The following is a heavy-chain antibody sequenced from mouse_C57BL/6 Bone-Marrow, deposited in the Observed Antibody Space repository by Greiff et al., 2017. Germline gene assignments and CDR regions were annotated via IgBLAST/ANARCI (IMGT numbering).Heavy chain of an antibody. V-gene: IGHV5-4*01. D-gene: IGHD2-5*01. CDR1: GFTFSSYA. CDR2: ISDGGSYT. J-gene: IGHJ2*01. Sequence: DVKLVESGGGLVKPGGSLKLSCAASGFTFSSYAMSWVRQTPEKRLEWVATISDGGSYTYYPDNVKGRFTISRDNAKNNLYLQMSHLKSEDTAMYYCAREKFYYSNYYFDYWGQGTTLTVSS. CDR3: AREKFYYSNYYFDY.